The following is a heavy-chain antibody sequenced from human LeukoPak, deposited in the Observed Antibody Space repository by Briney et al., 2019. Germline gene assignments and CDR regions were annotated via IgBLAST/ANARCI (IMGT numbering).Heavy chain of an antibody. D-gene: IGHD5-24*01. V-gene: IGHV1-69*04. J-gene: IGHJ4*02. CDR1: GGTFSSYA. CDR2: IVPIFGIA. CDR3: ARGQEMAQGGY. Sequence: AASVQVSCKASGGTFSSYAISWVRQAPGQGLEWMGRIVPIFGIANYAQKFQGRVTITADKSTSTAYMELSSLRSEDTAVYYCARGQEMAQGGYWGQGTLVTVSS.